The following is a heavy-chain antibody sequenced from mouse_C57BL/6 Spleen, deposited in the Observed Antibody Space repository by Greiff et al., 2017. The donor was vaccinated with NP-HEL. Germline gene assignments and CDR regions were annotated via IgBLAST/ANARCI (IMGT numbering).Heavy chain of an antibody. CDR3: ARTTGRYVDV. V-gene: IGHV1-64*01. CDR2: IHPNSGST. D-gene: IGHD2-12*01. CDR1: GYTFTSYW. J-gene: IGHJ1*03. Sequence: QVQLQQSGAELVKPGASVKLSCKASGYTFTSYWMHWVKQRPGQGLEWIGMIHPNSGSTNYNEKFKSKATLTVDKSSSTAYMQLSSLTSEDSAVYYCARTTGRYVDVWGTGTTVTASS.